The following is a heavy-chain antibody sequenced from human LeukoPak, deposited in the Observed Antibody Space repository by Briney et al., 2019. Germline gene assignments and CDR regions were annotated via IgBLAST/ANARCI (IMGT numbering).Heavy chain of an antibody. V-gene: IGHV3-30*02. CDR2: IRYDGSNK. CDR1: GFTFSSCG. CDR3: AKDFDDSSGSLDY. D-gene: IGHD3-22*01. Sequence: GGSLRLSCAASGFTFSSCGMHWVRQAPGKGLEWVAFIRYDGSNKYYADSVKGRFTISRDNSKNTLYLQMNSLRAEDTAVYYCAKDFDDSSGSLDYWGQGTLVTVSS. J-gene: IGHJ4*02.